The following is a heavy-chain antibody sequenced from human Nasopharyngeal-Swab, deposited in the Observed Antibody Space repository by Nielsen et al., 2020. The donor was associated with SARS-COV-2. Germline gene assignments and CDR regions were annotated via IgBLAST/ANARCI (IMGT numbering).Heavy chain of an antibody. J-gene: IGHJ4*02. CDR2: INSDGSST. CDR3: ARGYAAMGFFDY. CDR1: GFTFGTYW. V-gene: IGHV3-74*01. D-gene: IGHD2-2*01. Sequence: GGSLRLSCAASGFTFGTYWMHWVRQAPGMGLEWVSRINSDGSSTGDADSVKGRFTVSRDNAKNTLYLQMNSLRAEDTAVYYCARGYAAMGFFDYWGQGTLVTVSS.